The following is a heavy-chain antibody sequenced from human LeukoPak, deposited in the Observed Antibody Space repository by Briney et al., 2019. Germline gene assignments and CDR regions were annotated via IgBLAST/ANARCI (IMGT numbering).Heavy chain of an antibody. Sequence: GGSLRLSCAASGFTFNNYAMSWVRQAPGKGLEWVSVKSGSGGSTDYADSVKGRFAISRDNSKNTLYLQMNSLRAEDTAVYYCAKGDSTYYYDSSGYMWGQGTLVTASS. CDR2: KSGSGGST. V-gene: IGHV3-23*01. CDR1: GFTFNNYA. D-gene: IGHD3-22*01. CDR3: AKGDSTYYYDSSGYM. J-gene: IGHJ4*02.